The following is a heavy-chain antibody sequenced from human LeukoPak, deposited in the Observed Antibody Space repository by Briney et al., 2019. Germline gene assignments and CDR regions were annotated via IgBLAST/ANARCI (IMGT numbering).Heavy chain of an antibody. CDR3: AKAPVGHCNGAFCYHFDS. Sequence: GGSLRLSCAASGFTFSTYAMSWVRQTPGKGLEWVAAISGDNPGTYHANSVKGRFTISRDNSKNTLHLQMSGLRAEDTARYYCAKAPVGHCNGAFCYHFDSWGQGTLVTVSS. CDR1: GFTFSTYA. J-gene: IGHJ4*02. CDR2: ISGDNPGT. D-gene: IGHD2-15*01. V-gene: IGHV3-23*01.